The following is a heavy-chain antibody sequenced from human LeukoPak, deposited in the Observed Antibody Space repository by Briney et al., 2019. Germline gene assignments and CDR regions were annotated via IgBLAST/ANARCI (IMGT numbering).Heavy chain of an antibody. Sequence: GGSLRLSCAASGFTFSSYAMSWVRQAPGKGLEWVSAISGSGGSTYYADSVKGRFTISRDNSKNTLYLQMNGLRAEDTAVYYCAKGGYQLRRYFDYWGQGTLVTVSS. CDR2: ISGSGGST. CDR1: GFTFSSYA. J-gene: IGHJ4*02. D-gene: IGHD2-2*01. V-gene: IGHV3-23*01. CDR3: AKGGYQLRRYFDY.